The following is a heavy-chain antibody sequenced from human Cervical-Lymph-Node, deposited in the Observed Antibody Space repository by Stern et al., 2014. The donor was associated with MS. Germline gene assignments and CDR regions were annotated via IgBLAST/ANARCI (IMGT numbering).Heavy chain of an antibody. J-gene: IGHJ4*02. Sequence: QVQLQESGPGLVKPSETLSLTCTVSGGSLRSYYWNWIRQAPGKGLEWLGVIYHTVSVTYTPSLSSRVAMSVDTSKNQFSLTVSSVTAADTAVYYCAREGEYCSGSRCYPFLDYWGQGTLVTVSS. V-gene: IGHV4-59*01. CDR1: GGSLRSYY. D-gene: IGHD2-15*01. CDR3: AREGEYCSGSRCYPFLDY. CDR2: IYHTVSV.